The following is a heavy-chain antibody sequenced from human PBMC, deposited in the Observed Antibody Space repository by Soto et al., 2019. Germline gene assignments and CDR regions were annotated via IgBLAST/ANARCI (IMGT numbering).Heavy chain of an antibody. V-gene: IGHV3-64*01. D-gene: IGHD3-3*01. CDR2: ISNNGGST. J-gene: IGHJ6*03. Sequence: GGSLRLSCAASGFTFSSYRMHWVRQAPGKRLEHVSAISNNGGSTYYAYTVKGRFIISRDNSKNTLYLQMASLRAEDTAAYYCARRPLYNYTNYYYYYMDVWGTGTTVTVSS. CDR3: ARRPLYNYTNYYYYYMDV. CDR1: GFTFSSYR.